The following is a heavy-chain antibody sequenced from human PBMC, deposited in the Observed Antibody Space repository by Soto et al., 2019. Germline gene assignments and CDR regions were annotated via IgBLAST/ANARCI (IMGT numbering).Heavy chain of an antibody. CDR1: GGAFKKSA. CDR3: ARALEEYYYDSSGYYHGY. Sequence: GASVKVSCKASGGAFKKSAISWLRQAPGQGLEWMGGIIPIFGTANYAQKFQGRVTITADEITNTAYTELSSLRSEDTAVYYCARALEEYYYDSSGYYHGYWGQGTLVTVSS. D-gene: IGHD3-22*01. CDR2: IIPIFGTA. J-gene: IGHJ4*02. V-gene: IGHV1-69*13.